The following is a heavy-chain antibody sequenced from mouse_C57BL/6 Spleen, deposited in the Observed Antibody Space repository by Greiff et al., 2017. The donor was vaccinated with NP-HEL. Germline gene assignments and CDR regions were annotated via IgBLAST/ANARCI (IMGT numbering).Heavy chain of an antibody. Sequence: DVMLVESGGGLVQPGGSMKLSCVASGFTFSNYWMNWVRQSPEKGLEWVAQIRLKSDNYATHYAESVKGRFTISRDDSKSSVYLQMNNLRAEDTGIYYCTSFYYYGSSPYWYFDVWGTGTTVTVSS. CDR1: GFTFSNYW. V-gene: IGHV6-3*01. D-gene: IGHD1-1*01. CDR3: TSFYYYGSSPYWYFDV. CDR2: IRLKSDNYAT. J-gene: IGHJ1*03.